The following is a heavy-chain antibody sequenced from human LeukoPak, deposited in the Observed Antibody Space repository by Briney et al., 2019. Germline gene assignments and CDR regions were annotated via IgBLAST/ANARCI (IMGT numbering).Heavy chain of an antibody. D-gene: IGHD5-12*01. V-gene: IGHV3-48*03. CDR2: ISSSGSTI. Sequence: GGSLRLSCAASGFTFSSYEMNWVRQAPGKGLEWVSYISSSGSTIYYADSVKGRFTISRDNSKKTLFLEMNSLTSDDTALYYCASDYEGFEHWGQGALVIVSS. CDR3: ASDYEGFEH. J-gene: IGHJ4*02. CDR1: GFTFSSYE.